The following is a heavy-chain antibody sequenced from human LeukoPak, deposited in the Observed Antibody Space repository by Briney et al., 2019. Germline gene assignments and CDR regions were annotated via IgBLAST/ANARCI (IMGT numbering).Heavy chain of an antibody. CDR3: ARAKGIVGAVDY. Sequence: SETLSLTCTVSAGSISSSSYYWGWIRQPPGKGLEWIGRIYYSRSAYYHPSLKSRVTISVDTAKHQFSLKLSSGTAADTAVYYCARAKGIVGAVDYWGQGTLVTVSS. J-gene: IGHJ4*02. V-gene: IGHV4-39*07. CDR2: IYYSRSA. CDR1: AGSISSSSYY. D-gene: IGHD1-26*01.